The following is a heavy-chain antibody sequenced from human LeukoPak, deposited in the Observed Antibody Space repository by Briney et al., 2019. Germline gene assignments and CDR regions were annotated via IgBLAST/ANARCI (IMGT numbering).Heavy chain of an antibody. Sequence: GGSLKLSCAASGVNFSGSAIHWVRQASGKGLEWVGRIRNKGYSHATAYAASVKGRFTISRDDSRKMAYLQMNSLKTEDTAVYYCTTLNYVWGTYRPDYWGQGTLVTVSS. V-gene: IGHV3-73*01. CDR1: GVNFSGSA. CDR2: IRNKGYSHAT. CDR3: TTLNYVWGTYRPDY. D-gene: IGHD3-16*02. J-gene: IGHJ4*02.